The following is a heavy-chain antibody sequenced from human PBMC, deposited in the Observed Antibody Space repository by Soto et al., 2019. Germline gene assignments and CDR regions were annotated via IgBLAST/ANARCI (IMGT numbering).Heavy chain of an antibody. CDR1: GFSVTASY. V-gene: IGHV3-66*01. J-gene: IGHJ3*02. Sequence: EVQLVESGGSLVQPGGSLRLSCAASGFSVTASYMSWVRQAPGKGLEWVSVIFGGGTTYYPDSVKGRFIVSRAKSKHTLYLQLPNLRAEATAVYLFAIDFREINADALATWGQGTMVTVSS. D-gene: IGHD3-10*01. CDR3: AIDFREINADALAT. CDR2: IFGGGTT.